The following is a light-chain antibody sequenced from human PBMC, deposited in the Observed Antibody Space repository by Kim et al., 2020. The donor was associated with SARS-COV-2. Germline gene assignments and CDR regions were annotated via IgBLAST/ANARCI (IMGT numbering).Light chain of an antibody. J-gene: IGKJ4*01. CDR3: QQLNSYPLT. CDR2: AAS. Sequence: ASVGNRVTITGRASQGISTSLAWYQQKPGKGPKLLIYAASTLQRGVPSRFTGSGSGTDFTLTISTPQPEDFATYHCQQLNSYPLTFGGGTKVDIK. V-gene: IGKV1-9*01. CDR1: QGISTS.